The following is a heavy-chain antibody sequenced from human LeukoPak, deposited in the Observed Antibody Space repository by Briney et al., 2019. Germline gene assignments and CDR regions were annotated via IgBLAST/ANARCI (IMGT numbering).Heavy chain of an antibody. CDR2: ISYDGSNK. J-gene: IGHJ4*02. Sequence: GGSLRLSCAASGFTFSSYGMHWVRQAPGKGLEWVAVISYDGSNKYYADSVKGRFTISRDNSKNTLYLQMNSLRAEDTAVYYCARAGYFDWSIPDYWGQGTLVTVSS. CDR3: ARAGYFDWSIPDY. D-gene: IGHD3-9*01. CDR1: GFTFSSYG. V-gene: IGHV3-30*03.